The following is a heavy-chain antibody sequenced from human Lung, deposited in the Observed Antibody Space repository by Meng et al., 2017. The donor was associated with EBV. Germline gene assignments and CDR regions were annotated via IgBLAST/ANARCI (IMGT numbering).Heavy chain of an antibody. V-gene: IGHV3-30-3*01. Sequence: GQRVESGGGVGQPGRSLRLSGAASGFTFSSYAMHWVRQAPGKGLEWVAVISYDGSNKYYADSVKGRFTISRDNSKNTLYLQMNSLRAEDTAVYYCARDRVQLWFSWGQGTLVTVSS. CDR2: ISYDGSNK. CDR1: GFTFSSYA. J-gene: IGHJ5*02. D-gene: IGHD5-18*01. CDR3: ARDRVQLWFS.